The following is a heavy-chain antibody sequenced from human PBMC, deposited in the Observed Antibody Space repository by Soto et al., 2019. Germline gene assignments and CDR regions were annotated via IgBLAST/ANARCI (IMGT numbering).Heavy chain of an antibody. CDR2: IKQDGSEK. Sequence: PGGSLRLSCAASGFTFSSYWMSWVRQAPGKGLEWVANIKQDGSEKYYVDSVKGRFTISRDNAKDSLYLQMNSLRAEDTAVYYCARGAYLNWFDPWGQGTLVTVSS. CDR3: ARGAYLNWFDP. J-gene: IGHJ5*02. V-gene: IGHV3-7*02. CDR1: GFTFSSYW.